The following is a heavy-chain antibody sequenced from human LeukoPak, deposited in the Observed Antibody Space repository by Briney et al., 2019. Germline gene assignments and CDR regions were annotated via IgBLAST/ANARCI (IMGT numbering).Heavy chain of an antibody. Sequence: PGGSLRLSCEGSGFTFSNYWMGWVRQAPGKGLQWVANIKQDGSEKYYVDSMKGRFTISRDNAKNSLYLQMNSLRADDTAVYYCARDYQPLLYYMDVWGKGTTVTVSS. V-gene: IGHV3-7*01. CDR3: ARDYQPLLYYMDV. CDR1: GFTFSNYW. J-gene: IGHJ6*03. CDR2: IKQDGSEK. D-gene: IGHD2-2*01.